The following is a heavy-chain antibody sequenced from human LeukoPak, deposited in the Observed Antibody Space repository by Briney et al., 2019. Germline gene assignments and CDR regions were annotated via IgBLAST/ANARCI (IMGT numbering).Heavy chain of an antibody. CDR3: AKNTNESGYYYNNGMDV. Sequence: PGGSLRLPWSAPGFTVRSNYLNWVRPAPGKGLGLVSAISGSGGRTYHADPVEGRLTISRDNYKNTLSLQMNSQRPEDTGVYYCAKNTNESGYYYNNGMDVWGQGTPVTFPS. CDR2: ISGSGGRT. J-gene: IGHJ6*02. D-gene: IGHD3-10*01. CDR1: GFTVRSNY. V-gene: IGHV3-23*01.